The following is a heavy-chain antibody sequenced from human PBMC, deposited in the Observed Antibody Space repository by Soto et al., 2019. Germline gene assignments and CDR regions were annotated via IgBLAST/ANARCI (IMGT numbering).Heavy chain of an antibody. D-gene: IGHD4-17*01. V-gene: IGHV3-7*03. CDR1: GFTFSRFW. CDR2: IQQDGSEK. Sequence: VGSLRLSCAVSGFTFSRFWMGWVRQAPGRGLEWVANIQQDGSEKYYVDSVKGRFTMSKDNVKNSLYLQMNSLGAEDTAVYYCARVRYGGYSYYFDYWGQGALVTVSS. CDR3: ARVRYGGYSYYFDY. J-gene: IGHJ4*02.